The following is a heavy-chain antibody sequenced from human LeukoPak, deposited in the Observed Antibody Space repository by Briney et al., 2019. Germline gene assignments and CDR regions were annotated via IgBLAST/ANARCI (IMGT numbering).Heavy chain of an antibody. CDR3: ARPLQGIVGATGFDY. J-gene: IGHJ4*02. V-gene: IGHV5-51*01. D-gene: IGHD1-26*01. Sequence: GESLKISCQGSEYSFATYWIAWLRQMPGKGLEWMGIIYPSDSDTRYSPSFQGQVTISADKSIKTAYLQWSSLKASDTAMYYCARPLQGIVGATGFDYWGQGTLVTISS. CDR1: EYSFATYW. CDR2: IYPSDSDT.